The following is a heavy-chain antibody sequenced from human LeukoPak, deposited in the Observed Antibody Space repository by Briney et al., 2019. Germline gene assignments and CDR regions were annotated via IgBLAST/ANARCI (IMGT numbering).Heavy chain of an antibody. CDR2: ISGSGGST. CDR1: GFTFSSYA. CDR3: AKGGYCSGRSCPYGMDV. Sequence: GGSLRLSCAASGFTFSSYAMSWVRQAPGKGLEWVSAISGSGGSTNYADSVKGRFTSSRDNSKNTLYLQMNSLRAEDTAVYYCAKGGYCSGRSCPYGMDVWGQGTTVTVSS. D-gene: IGHD2-15*01. J-gene: IGHJ6*02. V-gene: IGHV3-23*01.